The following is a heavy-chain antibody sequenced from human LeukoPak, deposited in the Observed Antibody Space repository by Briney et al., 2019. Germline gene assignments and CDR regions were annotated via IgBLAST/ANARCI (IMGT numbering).Heavy chain of an antibody. D-gene: IGHD3-10*01. V-gene: IGHV4-59*01. Sequence: SETLSLTCTVCGGSICSYYWSWIRQPPGKGLKWIGYIYYSGSTNYNPSLKSRVTISVDTSKNQFSLKLSSVTAADTAVYYCAREHDINMVRGVIIENWFDPWGQGTLVTVSS. CDR1: GGSICSYY. CDR2: IYYSGST. J-gene: IGHJ5*02. CDR3: AREHDINMVRGVIIENWFDP.